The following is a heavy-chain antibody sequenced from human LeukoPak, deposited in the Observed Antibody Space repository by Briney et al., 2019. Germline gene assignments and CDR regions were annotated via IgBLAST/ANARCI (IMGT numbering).Heavy chain of an antibody. Sequence: SETLSLTCAVYGGSFSGYYWNWIRQPPGRGLEWIGNIYYSGNPYYNPSLKSRVTISVDTSKNQFSLKLSSVTAADTAVYYCARHENGDNYFDNWGQGTLVSVSA. V-gene: IGHV4-34*01. CDR1: GGSFSGYY. D-gene: IGHD3-10*01. J-gene: IGHJ4*02. CDR2: IYYSGNP. CDR3: ARHENGDNYFDN.